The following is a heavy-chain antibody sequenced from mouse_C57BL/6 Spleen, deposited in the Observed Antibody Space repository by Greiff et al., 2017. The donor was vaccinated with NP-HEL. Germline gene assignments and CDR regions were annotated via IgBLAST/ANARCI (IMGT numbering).Heavy chain of an antibody. CDR2: IYPRDGST. Sequence: QVQLKQSGPELVKPGASVKLSCKASGYTFTSYDINWVKQRPGQGLEWIGWIYPRDGSTKYNEKFKGKATLTVDTSSSTAYMELHSLTSEDSAVYFCARRPYYYGSSYAMDYWGQGTSVTVSS. J-gene: IGHJ4*01. V-gene: IGHV1-85*01. CDR1: GYTFTSYD. D-gene: IGHD1-1*01. CDR3: ARRPYYYGSSYAMDY.